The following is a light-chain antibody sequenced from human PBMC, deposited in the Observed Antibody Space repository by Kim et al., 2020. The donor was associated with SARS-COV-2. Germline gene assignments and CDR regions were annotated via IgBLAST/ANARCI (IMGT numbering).Light chain of an antibody. J-gene: IGKJ1*01. CDR1: QRVSSN. CDR3: QQYNNWPTWT. V-gene: IGKV3-15*01. CDR2: GAS. Sequence: SPGERATLSCRASQRVSSNLAWYQQKPGQAPRLLIYGASTRATGIPARFSGSGSGTEFTLTISSLQSEDFAVYYCQQYNNWPTWTFGQGTKVDIK.